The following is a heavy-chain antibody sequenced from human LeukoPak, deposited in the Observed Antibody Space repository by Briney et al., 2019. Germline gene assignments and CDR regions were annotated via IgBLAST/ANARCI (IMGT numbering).Heavy chain of an antibody. CDR2: INHSGST. D-gene: IGHD2-2*01. CDR1: GGSFSGYY. Sequence: PSETLSLTCAVYGGSFSGYYWGWIRQPPGKGLEWIGEINHSGSTNYSPSLKSRVTISVDTSKNQFSLKLSSVTAADTAVYYCARQYCSSTSCKGYYFDYWGQGTLVTVSS. V-gene: IGHV4-34*01. J-gene: IGHJ4*02. CDR3: ARQYCSSTSCKGYYFDY.